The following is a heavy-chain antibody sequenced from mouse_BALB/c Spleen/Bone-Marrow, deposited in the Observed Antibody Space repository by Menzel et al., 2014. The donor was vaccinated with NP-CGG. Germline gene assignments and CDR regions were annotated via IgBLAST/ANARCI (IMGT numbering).Heavy chain of an antibody. CDR3: ARRAGAY. CDR1: GFTFSSYT. J-gene: IGHJ3*01. V-gene: IGHV5-12-2*01. CDR2: ISNGGGST. Sequence: EVMLVESGGGLVQPGVSLKLSCAASGFTFSSYTMSWVRQTPEKRLEWVAYISNGGGSTYYPDTVKGRFTISRDNAKNTLYLQMSSLKSEDTAMYYCARRAGAYWGQGTLVTVSA. D-gene: IGHD3-3*01.